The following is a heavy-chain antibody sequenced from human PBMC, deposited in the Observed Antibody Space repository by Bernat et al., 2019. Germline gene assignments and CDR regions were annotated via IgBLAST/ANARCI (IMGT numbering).Heavy chain of an antibody. CDR1: GFTFSTYA. J-gene: IGHJ4*02. Sequence: EVQLLESGGGLVQPGGSLRLSCAASGFTFSTYAMSWVRQAPGKGLEWVSGIGANGISTYYADSLRGRFTISRDNSKNTLYLQMNSLRAEDTAVYYCAREAMIVVGNFDYWGQGTLVTVSS. CDR3: AREAMIVVGNFDY. V-gene: IGHV3-23*01. CDR2: IGANGIST. D-gene: IGHD3-22*01.